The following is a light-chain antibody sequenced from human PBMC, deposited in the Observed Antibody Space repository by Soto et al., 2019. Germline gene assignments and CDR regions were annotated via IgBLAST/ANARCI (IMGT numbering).Light chain of an antibody. CDR1: QGIRND. Sequence: DLQMTQSPSSLSASVGDRVTISCRASQGIRNDLAWYQQKPGKAPKRLIHVASRLQSGVPSRFSGSGSGSEFTLTISGLQPEDFATYYCLQHYNYPRTFGQGTKLEIK. V-gene: IGKV1-17*01. CDR2: VAS. CDR3: LQHYNYPRT. J-gene: IGKJ2*01.